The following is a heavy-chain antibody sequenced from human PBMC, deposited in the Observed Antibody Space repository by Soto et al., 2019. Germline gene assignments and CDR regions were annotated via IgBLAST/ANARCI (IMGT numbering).Heavy chain of an antibody. D-gene: IGHD4-4*01. CDR2: ISGYNGNT. Sequence: ASVKVSCKASGYTFGSYGISWVRQAPGQGLEWMGWISGYNGNTHYSQKFQGKVTMTTDTSTSTAYMELRNLRSDDTAVYYCAKADSNYAGRFSYYYMDVWGTGTMVTVSS. CDR3: AKADSNYAGRFSYYYMDV. J-gene: IGHJ6*03. V-gene: IGHV1-18*01. CDR1: GYTFGSYG.